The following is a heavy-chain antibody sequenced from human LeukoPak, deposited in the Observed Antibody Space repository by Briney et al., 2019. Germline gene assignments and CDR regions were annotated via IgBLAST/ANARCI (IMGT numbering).Heavy chain of an antibody. CDR1: GFTVSSFA. CDR2: ISGSVGST. V-gene: IGHV3-23*01. CDR3: SYYYGSGSYPPVDY. Sequence: WVSVTLSCSASGFTVSSFAMSWLPQAQGKGREWVSAISGSVGSTYNADSVKGRFTISRDNSKTTLYLQMNSLRAEDTAVYYCSYYYGSGSYPPVDYSGQGTLVTVSS. D-gene: IGHD3-10*01. J-gene: IGHJ4*02.